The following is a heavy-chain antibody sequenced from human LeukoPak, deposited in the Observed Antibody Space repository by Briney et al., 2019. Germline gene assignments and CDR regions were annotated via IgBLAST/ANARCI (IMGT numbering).Heavy chain of an antibody. J-gene: IGHJ5*02. CDR3: TSPSIDDFWSGYYTGVEDA. D-gene: IGHD3-3*01. V-gene: IGHV3-49*03. CDR1: GFTFGDYA. Sequence: HPGGSLRHSCTASGFTFGDYAMSWFRQAPGKGLEWVGFIRSKAYGGTTEYAASVKGRFTISRDDSKSIAYLQMNSLKTEDTAVYYCTSPSIDDFWSGYYTGVEDAWGQGTLVTVSS. CDR2: IRSKAYGGTT.